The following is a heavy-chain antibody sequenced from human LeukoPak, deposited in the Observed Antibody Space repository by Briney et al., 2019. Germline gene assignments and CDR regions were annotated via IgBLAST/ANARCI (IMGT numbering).Heavy chain of an antibody. CDR2: ISSSSSYI. V-gene: IGHV3-21*04. Sequence: GGSLRLSCAASGFTFSSYSMNWVRQAPGKGLECVSSISSSSSYIYYADSVKGRFTISRDNAKNSLYLQMNSLRSEDTAVYYCARSWDTAMVSYFDYWGQGTLVTVSS. J-gene: IGHJ4*02. CDR3: ARSWDTAMVSYFDY. D-gene: IGHD5-18*01. CDR1: GFTFSSYS.